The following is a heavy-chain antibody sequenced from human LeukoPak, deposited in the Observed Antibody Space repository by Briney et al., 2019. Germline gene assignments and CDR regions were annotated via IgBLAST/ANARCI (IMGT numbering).Heavy chain of an antibody. D-gene: IGHD3-16*02. CDR2: IYYSGSA. J-gene: IGHJ5*02. CDR3: ARHPDDYVWGSYRPNWFDP. V-gene: IGHV4-30-4*01. CDR1: GGSISSGDYY. Sequence: SQTLSLTCTVSGGSISSGDYYWSWIRQPPGKGLEWIGYIYYSGSAYYSPSLKSRVTISVDTSKNQFSLKLSSVTAADAAVYYCARHPDDYVWGSYRPNWFDPWGQGTLVTVSS.